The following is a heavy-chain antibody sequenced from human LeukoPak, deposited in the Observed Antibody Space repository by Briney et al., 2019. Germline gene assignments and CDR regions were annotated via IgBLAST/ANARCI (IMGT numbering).Heavy chain of an antibody. J-gene: IGHJ4*02. CDR3: ARGPFRDSSSWYYFDY. D-gene: IGHD6-13*01. Sequence: NASETLSLTCTVSGDSITSYFWSWIRQPPGKGLEWIGYVFYIGSTNYNPSLKSRVTLSVDTSKNQFSLNLRSVTAADTAVYYCARGPFRDSSSWYYFDYWGQGTLVTVSS. CDR1: GDSITSYF. V-gene: IGHV4-59*01. CDR2: VFYIGST.